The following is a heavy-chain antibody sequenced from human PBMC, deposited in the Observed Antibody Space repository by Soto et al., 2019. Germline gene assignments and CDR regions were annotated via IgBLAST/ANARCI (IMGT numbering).Heavy chain of an antibody. V-gene: IGHV3-13*01. CDR3: ARAGFGSPFDY. CDR1: GFTFSSYY. J-gene: IGHJ4*02. Sequence: PGGSLRLSCAASGFTFSSYYMHWVRQATGKGLEWVSAIGPAGDTYYPGSVKGRFTISRENAKNSLYLLMNSLRAGDTAVYYCARAGFGSPFDYWGQGTLVTVSS. CDR2: IGPAGDT. D-gene: IGHD3-16*01.